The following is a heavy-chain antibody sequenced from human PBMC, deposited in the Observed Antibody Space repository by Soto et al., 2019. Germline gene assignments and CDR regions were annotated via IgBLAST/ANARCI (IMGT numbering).Heavy chain of an antibody. CDR3: ARHSSGSYSGSAAFDI. CDR2: MSAYNGNT. V-gene: IGHV1-18*01. D-gene: IGHD1-26*01. CDR1: GYTFTSDG. Sequence: GASVKVSCKASGYTFTSDGISWVRQAPGQGLEWMGWMSAYNGNTNYAQKLQGRVTMTTDTPTSTAYMELSSLRSDDTAVYYCARHSSGSYSGSAAFDIWGQGTMVTVSS. J-gene: IGHJ3*02.